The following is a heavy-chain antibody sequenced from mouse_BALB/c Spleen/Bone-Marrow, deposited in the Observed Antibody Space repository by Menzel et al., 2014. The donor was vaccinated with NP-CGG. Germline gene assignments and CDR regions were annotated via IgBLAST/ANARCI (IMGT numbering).Heavy chain of an antibody. V-gene: IGHV14-3*02. D-gene: IGHD1-1*01. Sequence: VQLQQSGAELVKPGASVKLSCTASGLNIKDTYMHWVKQRPEQGLEWIGRIDPANGNTKYDPKFQGKATITADTSSNTAYLQLSSLTSEDTAVYYCASYYYGSSRFAYWGQGTLVTVSA. CDR1: GLNIKDTY. CDR2: IDPANGNT. CDR3: ASYYYGSSRFAY. J-gene: IGHJ3*01.